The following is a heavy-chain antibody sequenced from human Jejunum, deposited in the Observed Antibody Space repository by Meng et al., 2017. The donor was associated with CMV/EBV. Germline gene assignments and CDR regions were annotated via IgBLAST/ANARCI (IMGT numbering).Heavy chain of an antibody. CDR2: IYYSGAT. CDR1: GGSISDYY. Sequence: VSGGSISDYYWSWIRQSPGKGLAWIGYIYYSGATRYNPSLESRVSISIDTSKKHFSLKMRSVTAADTAMYYCARDNGDYYYGMDVWGQGTPVTVSS. D-gene: IGHD4-17*01. CDR3: ARDNGDYYYGMDV. V-gene: IGHV4-59*01. J-gene: IGHJ6*02.